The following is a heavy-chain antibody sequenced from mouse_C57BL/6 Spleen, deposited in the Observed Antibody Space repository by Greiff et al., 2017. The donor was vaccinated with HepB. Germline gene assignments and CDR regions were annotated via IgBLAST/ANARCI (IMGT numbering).Heavy chain of an antibody. J-gene: IGHJ1*03. CDR3: ARDGSRTGYFDV. CDR2: IHPNSGST. D-gene: IGHD1-1*01. Sequence: QVQLQQPGAELVKPGASVKLSCKASGYTFTSYWMHWVKQRPGQGLEWIGMIHPNSGSTNYNEKFKSKATLTVDKSSSTAYMQLSSLTSEDSAVYYCARDGSRTGYFDVWGTGTTVTVSS. CDR1: GYTFTSYW. V-gene: IGHV1-64*01.